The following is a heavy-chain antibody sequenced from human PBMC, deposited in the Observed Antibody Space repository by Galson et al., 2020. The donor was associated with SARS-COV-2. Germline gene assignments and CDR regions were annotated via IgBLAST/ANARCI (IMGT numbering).Heavy chain of an antibody. CDR1: GFTFSSYG. Sequence: GGSLRLSCAASGFTFSSYGMHWVRQAPGKGLEWVAVIWYDGSNKYYADSVKGRFTISRDNSKNTLYLQMNSLRAEDTAVYYCARDTDVRIAAAGTYFDYWGQGTLVTVSS. CDR2: IWYDGSNK. V-gene: IGHV3-33*01. CDR3: ARDTDVRIAAAGTYFDY. J-gene: IGHJ4*02. D-gene: IGHD6-13*01.